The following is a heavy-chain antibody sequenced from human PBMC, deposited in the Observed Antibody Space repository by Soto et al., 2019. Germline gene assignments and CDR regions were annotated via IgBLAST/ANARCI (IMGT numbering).Heavy chain of an antibody. CDR1: GGSISSGGYS. J-gene: IGHJ4*02. Sequence: QLQLQESGSGLVKPSQTLSLTCAVSGGSISSGGYSCNWIRQPPGKGLEWIGYIYHSGSTYYNPSLRSRVTISVARPTNQFSLKLSSVTAADTAVYYCARGVTTVTTFDYWGQGTLVTVSS. CDR2: IYHSGST. D-gene: IGHD4-17*01. CDR3: ARGVTTVTTFDY. V-gene: IGHV4-30-2*01.